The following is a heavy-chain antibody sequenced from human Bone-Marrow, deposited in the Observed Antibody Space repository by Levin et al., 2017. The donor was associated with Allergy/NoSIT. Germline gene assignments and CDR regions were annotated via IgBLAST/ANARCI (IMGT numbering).Heavy chain of an antibody. J-gene: IGHJ6*02. D-gene: IGHD3-16*01. V-gene: IGHV3-7*01. CDR3: ARDEDFGMDV. CDR2: IKEDGSEK. Sequence: PGGSLRLSCAASGFTSLNYWMSWVRQAPGKGLEWVANIKEDGSEKFYVDSVKGRFTISRDNAKNSVYLQMNSLGAEDTAVYYCARDEDFGMDVWGQGTTVTVSS. CDR1: GFTSLNYW.